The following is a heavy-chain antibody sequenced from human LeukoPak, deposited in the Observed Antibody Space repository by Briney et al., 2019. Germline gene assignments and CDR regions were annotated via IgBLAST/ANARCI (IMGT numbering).Heavy chain of an antibody. J-gene: IGHJ4*02. V-gene: IGHV5-51*01. Sequence: GESLKISCKGSGYSFTSYWIGWVRQMPGKGLEWMGIIYPGDSDTRYSPSFQGQVTISADKSISTAYLQWSSLKASDTAMYYCARLGGSGSWIATYFDYWGQGTLVTVSS. CDR3: ARLGGSGSWIATYFDY. D-gene: IGHD3-10*01. CDR2: IYPGDSDT. CDR1: GYSFTSYW.